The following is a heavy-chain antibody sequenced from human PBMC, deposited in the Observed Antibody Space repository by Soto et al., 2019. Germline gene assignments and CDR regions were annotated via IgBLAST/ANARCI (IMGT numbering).Heavy chain of an antibody. CDR2: LSDSGGHT. CDR3: AKDSQSVSVSAARVYGMDV. CDR1: GFTFRSYA. D-gene: IGHD2-2*01. V-gene: IGHV3-23*01. Sequence: PGGSLRLSCAGSGFTFRSYAMTWVRQAPGKXLEWVSTLSDSGGHTYYADSVKGRFTISRDNPKNTLYLQMNSLRAEDTAVYYCAKDSQSVSVSAARVYGMDVWGQGTTVTVSS. J-gene: IGHJ6*02.